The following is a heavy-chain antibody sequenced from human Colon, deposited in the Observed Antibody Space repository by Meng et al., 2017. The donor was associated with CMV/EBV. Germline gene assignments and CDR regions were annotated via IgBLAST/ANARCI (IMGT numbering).Heavy chain of an antibody. D-gene: IGHD2-2*01. CDR1: GFTFSDYY. J-gene: IGHJ4*02. CDR2: ISSSGSTI. CDR3: AKGRGSSTSSYDY. V-gene: IGHV3-11*01. Sequence: GESLKISCAASGFTFSDYYMSWIRQAPGKGLEWVSYISSSGSTIYYADSVKGRFTLSRDNSKNTLYLQMNSLRVEDTAVYYCAKGRGSSTSSYDYWGQGTLVTVSS.